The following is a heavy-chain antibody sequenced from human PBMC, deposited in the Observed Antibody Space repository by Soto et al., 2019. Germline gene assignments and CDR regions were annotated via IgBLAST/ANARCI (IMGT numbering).Heavy chain of an antibody. V-gene: IGHV1-69*12. D-gene: IGHD1-1*01. Sequence: QGQLVQSGAEVKKPGSSVKVSCKVSGCPFNNYAISWVRQAPGQGLEWMGGIIPVFETTNYAQGLQGRVTITADESTATAYMELSGLRIEDTAVYYCARDIETTITAFVDCGQGTLVTVSS. CDR3: ARDIETTITAFVD. CDR1: GCPFNNYA. J-gene: IGHJ4*02. CDR2: IIPVFETT.